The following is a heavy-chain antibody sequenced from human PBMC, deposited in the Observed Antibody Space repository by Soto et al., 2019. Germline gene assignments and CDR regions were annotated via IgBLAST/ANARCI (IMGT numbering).Heavy chain of an antibody. D-gene: IGHD3-10*01. CDR2: ISSSSSTI. CDR1: GFTFSSDS. CDR3: ARGSGSYYNHYYGMDV. J-gene: IGHJ6*02. Sequence: GGSLRLSCAASGFTFSSDSMNWVRQAPGKGLEWVSYISSSSSTIYYADSVKGRFTISRDNAKNSLYLQMNSLRDEDTAVYYCARGSGSYYNHYYGMDVWGQGTTVTVSS. V-gene: IGHV3-48*02.